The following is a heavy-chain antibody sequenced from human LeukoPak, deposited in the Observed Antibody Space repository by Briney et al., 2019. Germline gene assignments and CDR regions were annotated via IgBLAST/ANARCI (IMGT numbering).Heavy chain of an antibody. J-gene: IGHJ4*02. D-gene: IGHD3-10*01. CDR1: GGSFSGYY. CDR3: ARVEWFGELPDY. Sequence: PSETLSLTCAVYGGSFSGYYWSWIRQPPGKGLEWIGEINHSGSTYYNPSLKSRVTISVDTSKNQFSLKLSSVTAADTAVYYCARVEWFGELPDYWGQGTLVTVSS. V-gene: IGHV4-34*01. CDR2: INHSGST.